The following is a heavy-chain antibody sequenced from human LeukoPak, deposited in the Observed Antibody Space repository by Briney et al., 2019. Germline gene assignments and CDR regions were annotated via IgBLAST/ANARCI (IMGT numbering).Heavy chain of an antibody. CDR1: GYTFTSYA. CDR2: INAGNGNT. V-gene: IGHV1-3*01. Sequence: ASVKVSCKASGYTFTSYAMHWVRQAPGQRLEWMGWINAGNGNTKYSQKFQGRVTITRDTSASTAYMELSSLRSEDTAVYYCARVQFSATFVPAAMDRGAFDIWGQGTMVTVSS. J-gene: IGHJ3*02. D-gene: IGHD2-2*01. CDR3: ARVQFSATFVPAAMDRGAFDI.